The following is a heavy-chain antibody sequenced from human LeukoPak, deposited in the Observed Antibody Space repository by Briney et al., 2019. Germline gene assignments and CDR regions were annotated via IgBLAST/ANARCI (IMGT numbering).Heavy chain of an antibody. CDR2: ISGSGDST. D-gene: IGHD6-19*01. CDR1: GFTFSSYG. CDR3: AKSRGVAGFDY. J-gene: IGHJ4*02. V-gene: IGHV3-23*01. Sequence: PGGSLRLSCTASGFTFSSYGMSWVRQAPGKGLEWVSAISGSGDSTYYADSVKGRFTISRDNSKNTLYLQMNSLRAEDTAVYYCAKSRGVAGFDYWGQGTLVTVSS.